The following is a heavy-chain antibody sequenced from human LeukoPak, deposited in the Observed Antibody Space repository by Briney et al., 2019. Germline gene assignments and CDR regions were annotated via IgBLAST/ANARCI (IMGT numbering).Heavy chain of an antibody. CDR3: ARVGDILTGYYYFDY. D-gene: IGHD3-9*01. CDR2: IYTSGST. J-gene: IGHJ4*02. V-gene: IGHV4-4*07. Sequence: SETLSLTCTVSGGSISSYYWSWIRQPAGKGLEWIGRIYTSGSTNYNPSLKSRVTMSVDTSKNQFSLKLSSVTAADTTVYYCARVGDILTGYYYFDYWGQGTLVTVSS. CDR1: GGSISSYY.